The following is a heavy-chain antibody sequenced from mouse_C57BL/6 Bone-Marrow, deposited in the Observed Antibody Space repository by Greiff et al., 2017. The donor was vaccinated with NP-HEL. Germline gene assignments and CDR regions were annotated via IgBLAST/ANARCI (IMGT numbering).Heavy chain of an antibody. V-gene: IGHV1-81*01. Sequence: QVQLQQSGAELARPGASVKLSCKASGYTFTSYGISWVKQRTGQGLEWIGEIYPRSGNTYYNEKFKGKATLTADKASSTAYMGLRSLTSEDSAVYFGARSNYGNYRWYFEVWGTGTTVTVAS. CDR3: ARSNYGNYRWYFEV. CDR2: IYPRSGNT. J-gene: IGHJ1*03. CDR1: GYTFTSYG. D-gene: IGHD2-1*01.